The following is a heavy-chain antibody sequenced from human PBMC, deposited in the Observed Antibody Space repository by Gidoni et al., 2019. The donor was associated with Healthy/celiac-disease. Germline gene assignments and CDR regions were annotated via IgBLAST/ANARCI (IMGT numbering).Heavy chain of an antibody. CDR1: GGSFSGYY. CDR2: IDHSGST. D-gene: IGHD1-26*01. J-gene: IGHJ4*02. CDR3: ARAGEGIVGAIGY. Sequence: QVQLQQWGAGLLKPSETLSLTCAVYGGSFSGYYWSWIRQAPGKGLEWIGEIDHSGSTNYNPSLKSRVTISVDTSKNQFSLKLSSVTAADTAVYYCARAGEGIVGAIGYWGQGTLVTVSS. V-gene: IGHV4-34*01.